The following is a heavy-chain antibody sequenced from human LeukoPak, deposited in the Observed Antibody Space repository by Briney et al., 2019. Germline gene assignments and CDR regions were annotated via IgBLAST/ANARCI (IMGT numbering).Heavy chain of an antibody. Sequence: ASVKVSCKASGYSFTSYGLSWVRQAPGQGLEWMGWISAYNGNTKYAQRLQGRVTLTTDTSTSTAYMELRSLRSDDTAVYYCARDVTGADTWGQGTLVTGSS. CDR2: ISAYNGNT. J-gene: IGHJ4*02. CDR1: GYSFTSYG. D-gene: IGHD5-18*01. CDR3: ARDVTGADT. V-gene: IGHV1-18*01.